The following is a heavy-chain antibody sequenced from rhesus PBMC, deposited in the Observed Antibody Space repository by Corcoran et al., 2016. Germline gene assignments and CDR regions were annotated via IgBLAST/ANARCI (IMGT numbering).Heavy chain of an antibody. V-gene: IGHV4S12*01. D-gene: IGHD6-13*01. CDR2: IYSNSESN. J-gene: IGHJ5-2*02. CDR3: ARYSSWPYNSLDV. CDR1: GGSISSSNW. Sequence: QVQLQESGPGLVKPSETLSLTCAVSGGSISSSNWWSWIRQPPGKGLEWLGGIYSNSESNNYNPSLKSRVTISKDTSKNQFSLKLSSVTAADTAVYYCARYSSWPYNSLDVWGRGVLVTVSS.